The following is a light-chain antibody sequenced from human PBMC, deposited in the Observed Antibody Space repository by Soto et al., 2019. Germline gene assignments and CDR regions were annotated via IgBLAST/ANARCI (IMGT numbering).Light chain of an antibody. CDR2: DVS. CDR3: SSYRSSNTFV. CDR1: SSDVGGYNY. J-gene: IGLJ1*01. Sequence: QSALTQPASVSGSPGQSITISCTGTSSDVGGYNYVSWYQQHPGKAPKFMIYDVSNRPSGVSNRFSGSKSGSTASLTISGLQAEDEADYYCSSYRSSNTFVFGTGTKLTVL. V-gene: IGLV2-14*01.